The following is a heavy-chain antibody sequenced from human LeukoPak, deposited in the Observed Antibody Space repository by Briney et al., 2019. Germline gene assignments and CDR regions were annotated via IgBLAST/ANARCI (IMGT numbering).Heavy chain of an antibody. CDR2: ISGSGGST. J-gene: IGHJ3*02. D-gene: IGHD3-22*01. V-gene: IGHV3-23*01. CDR3: ARGPDSSGYYYEDDAFDI. Sequence: PGGSLRLSCAASGFTFSSYAMSWVRQAPGKGLEWVSAISGSGGSTYYADSVKGRFTISRDNSKNTLYLQMNSLRAEDTAVYYCARGPDSSGYYYEDDAFDIWGQGTMVTVSS. CDR1: GFTFSSYA.